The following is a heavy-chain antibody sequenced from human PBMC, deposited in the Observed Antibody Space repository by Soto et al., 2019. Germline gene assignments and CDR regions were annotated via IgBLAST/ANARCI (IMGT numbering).Heavy chain of an antibody. CDR1: GFTFSNYG. CDR3: ATTPITVTDDYYGMDV. D-gene: IGHD4-4*01. J-gene: IGHJ6*02. CDR2: ISYDGSNK. V-gene: IGHV3-30*03. Sequence: QVQLVESGGGVVQPGRSLRLSCAASGFTFSNYGLHWVRQAPGKGLEWVAVISYDGSNKYYADSVKGRFTIYRDNSKNPLYLQMNRLRAEDTAVYYCATTPITVTDDYYGMDVWGQGTTVTVSS.